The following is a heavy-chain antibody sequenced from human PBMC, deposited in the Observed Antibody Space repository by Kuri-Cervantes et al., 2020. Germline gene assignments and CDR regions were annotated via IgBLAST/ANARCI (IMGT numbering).Heavy chain of an antibody. Sequence: ASVKVSCKASGYTFTSYDINWVRQATGQGLEWMGIINPSGGSTSYAQKFQGRVTMTRDTSTSTVYMELSSLRSEDTAVYYCARDQYRAAMVRGVYPSSFDYWGQGTLVTVSS. V-gene: IGHV1-46*01. D-gene: IGHD3-10*01. J-gene: IGHJ4*02. CDR3: ARDQYRAAMVRGVYPSSFDY. CDR2: INPSGGST. CDR1: GYTFTSYD.